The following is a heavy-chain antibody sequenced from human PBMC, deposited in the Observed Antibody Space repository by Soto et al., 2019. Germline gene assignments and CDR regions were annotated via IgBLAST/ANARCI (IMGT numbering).Heavy chain of an antibody. V-gene: IGHV1-18*01. CDR3: ARAGQYYDSSGYAD. Sequence: QVKLVQSGTEVKKPGASMKVSCKASGYSFATSGISWVRQAPGQGLEWMGWISAYNGNTNYDQKLQDRIIMTTDTSTSTAYLELRSIRSDDTAVYYCARAGQYYDSSGYADWGQGTLVTVSS. J-gene: IGHJ4*02. CDR2: ISAYNGNT. CDR1: GYSFATSG. D-gene: IGHD3-22*01.